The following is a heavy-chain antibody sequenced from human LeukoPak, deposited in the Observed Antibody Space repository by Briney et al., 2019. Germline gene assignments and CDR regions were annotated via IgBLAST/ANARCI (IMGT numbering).Heavy chain of an antibody. J-gene: IGHJ4*02. CDR2: MSPNSGYT. CDR1: GYTFTSYD. Sequence: ASVKVSCKASGYTFTSYDINWVRQATGQGLEWMGWMSPNSGYTGYAQNFQDRVTMTRNTAISTAYMELSSLRSEDTAVYYCARRSDFVSTTRQFYYWGQGTLVTVSS. V-gene: IGHV1-8*01. D-gene: IGHD3-16*01. CDR3: ARRSDFVSTTRQFYY.